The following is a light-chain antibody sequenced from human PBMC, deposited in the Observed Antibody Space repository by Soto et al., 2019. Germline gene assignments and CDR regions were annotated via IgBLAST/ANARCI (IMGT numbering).Light chain of an antibody. V-gene: IGKV3-20*01. J-gene: IGKJ2*01. CDR1: QSVYSNS. CDR3: QQYGSSPYT. CDR2: GAS. Sequence: EIVLTQSPGTLSLSPGERATLSCRASQSVYSNSLAWYQQKSGQAPRLLIFGASNRATGIPDRFSGSGSGTEFTLSISRLEPKDFAVYYCQQYGSSPYTFGQGTKLETK.